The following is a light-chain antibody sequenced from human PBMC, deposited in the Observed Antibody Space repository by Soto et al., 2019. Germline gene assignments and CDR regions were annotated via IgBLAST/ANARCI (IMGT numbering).Light chain of an antibody. J-gene: IGLJ2*01. CDR3: SSYTSSSTTHVV. V-gene: IGLV2-14*01. Sequence: QSALTQPASVSGSPGQSITISCTGTSSDVGGYNYVSWYQQHPGKAPKLMIYEVSNRPSGVSNRFSGSKSGNTASLTISGPRAEDEADYYCSSYTSSSTTHVVFGGGTKLTVL. CDR2: EVS. CDR1: SSDVGGYNY.